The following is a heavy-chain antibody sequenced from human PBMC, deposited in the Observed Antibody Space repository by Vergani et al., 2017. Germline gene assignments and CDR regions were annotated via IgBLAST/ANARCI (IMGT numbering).Heavy chain of an antibody. Sequence: EVQLVESGGGLVQPGGSLRLSCAASGFTFSSYWMSWVRQAPGKGLEWVANIKQDGSEKYYVDSVKGRFTISRDNAKNSLYLQMNSLRAEDTAVYYCARDVAAAGRYYYYYGMDVWDQGTTVTVSS. CDR1: GFTFSSYW. V-gene: IGHV3-7*01. J-gene: IGHJ6*02. CDR2: IKQDGSEK. CDR3: ARDVAAAGRYYYYYGMDV. D-gene: IGHD6-13*01.